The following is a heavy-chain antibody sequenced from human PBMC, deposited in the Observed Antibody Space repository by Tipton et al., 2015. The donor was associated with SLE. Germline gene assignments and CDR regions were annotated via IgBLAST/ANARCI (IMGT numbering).Heavy chain of an antibody. CDR1: GGTFNHFG. J-gene: IGHJ6*02. CDR3: ANRATVTSFYYGLDV. D-gene: IGHD4-17*01. V-gene: IGHV1-69*05. Sequence: QSGAEVKKAGSSVKVSRKASGGTFNHFGISWVRQAPGQGLEWMGGNIPILGLANYAQKFQDRVTMTMDESTRVAYMELSNLGYEDTAVYYCANRATVTSFYYGLDVWGQGTTVTVSS. CDR2: NIPILGLA.